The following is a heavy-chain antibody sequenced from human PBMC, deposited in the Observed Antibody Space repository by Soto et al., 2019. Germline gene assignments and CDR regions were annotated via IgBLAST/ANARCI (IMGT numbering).Heavy chain of an antibody. J-gene: IGHJ4*02. CDR2: IIPIFGTA. CDR3: ASSSGNNYGVGTNYYFDY. D-gene: IGHD1-26*01. CDR1: GGTFRTYS. V-gene: IGHV1-69*06. Sequence: QVQLVQSGAEVKKPGSSVKVSCKTSGGTFRTYSIVWVRQSPGEGIEWTGGIIPIFGTANDAQKFQDRVTITADKSTNTALMELSSLKSEDTAMYYCASSSGNNYGVGTNYYFDYWGQGTLVTVSS.